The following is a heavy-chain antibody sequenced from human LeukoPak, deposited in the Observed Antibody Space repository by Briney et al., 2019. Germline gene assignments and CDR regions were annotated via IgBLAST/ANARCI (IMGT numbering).Heavy chain of an antibody. Sequence: SETLSLTCTVSGGSINNSTYYWGWIRQPPGRGLEWIGNIYYTGSTYYSPSLKSRVTISVDTSKNQFFLQLSSVTAADTAVYYCARGSVTLTGTGGYFDHWGQGTLVTVSS. D-gene: IGHD1-20*01. CDR1: GGSINNSTYY. J-gene: IGHJ4*02. CDR3: ARGSVTLTGTGGYFDH. V-gene: IGHV4-39*07. CDR2: IYYTGST.